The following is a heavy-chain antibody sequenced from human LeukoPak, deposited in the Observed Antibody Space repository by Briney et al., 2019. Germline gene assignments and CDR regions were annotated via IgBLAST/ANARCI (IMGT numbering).Heavy chain of an antibody. V-gene: IGHV3-48*03. CDR2: ISSSGSTI. D-gene: IGHD1-26*01. CDR3: ATKISGSYYEYIDY. Sequence: PGGSLRLSCAASGFTFRSYEMNWVRQAPGKGLEWVSYISSSGSTIYYADSLKGRLTNSRDNAKNSLYLQMNSLRAEDTAVYYCATKISGSYYEYIDYWGQGTLVTVSS. CDR1: GFTFRSYE. J-gene: IGHJ4*02.